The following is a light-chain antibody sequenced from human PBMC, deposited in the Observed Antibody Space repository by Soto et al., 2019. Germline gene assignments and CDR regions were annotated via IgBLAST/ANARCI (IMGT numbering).Light chain of an antibody. CDR1: QSVSSNY. J-gene: IGKJ2*01. CDR2: GAS. CDR3: QQYVSSPYT. Sequence: EIVLTQSPGTLSLSPGERATLSCRASQSVSSNYLAWYQQKPGQAPRLLIYGASSRATGIPDRFSGSGSGTDFTVTISRLEPEDFAVYYCQQYVSSPYTFSQGTKLEI. V-gene: IGKV3-20*01.